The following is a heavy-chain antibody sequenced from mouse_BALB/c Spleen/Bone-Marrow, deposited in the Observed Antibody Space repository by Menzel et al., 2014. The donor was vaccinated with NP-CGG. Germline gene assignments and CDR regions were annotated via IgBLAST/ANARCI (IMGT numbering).Heavy chain of an antibody. CDR3: ARDDYYAMDY. J-gene: IGHJ4*01. CDR2: IRNKANGYTT. V-gene: IGHV7-3*02. Sequence: EVKLVESGGGLVQPGGPLRLPCATSGFTFTDYYMSWVRQPPGKALEWLGFIRNKANGYTTEYSASVKGRFTISRDNSQSILYLQMNTLRAEDSATYYCARDDYYAMDYWGQGTSVTVSS. CDR1: GFTFTDYY.